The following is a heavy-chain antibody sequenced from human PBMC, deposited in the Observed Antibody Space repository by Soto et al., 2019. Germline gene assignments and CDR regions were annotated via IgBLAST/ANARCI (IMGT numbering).Heavy chain of an antibody. CDR3: GRDLTSNANCIDP. Sequence: SETLSLTCSVSGDYIHVGGYYWTWIRQRPGKGLEWMGYIYYTGKTYYNPSLESRLTMSVDRSKNQLSLRLTSVTAADTAVYFCGRDLTSNANCIDPWGQGTLVTVS. CDR1: GDYIHVGGYY. D-gene: IGHD2-2*01. J-gene: IGHJ5*02. V-gene: IGHV4-30-4*01. CDR2: IYYTGKT.